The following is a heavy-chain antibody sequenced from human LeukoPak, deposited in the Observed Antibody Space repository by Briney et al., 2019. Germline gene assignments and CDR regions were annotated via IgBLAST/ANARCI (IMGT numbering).Heavy chain of an antibody. V-gene: IGHV4-4*07. CDR2: IYSSYFT. J-gene: IGHJ4*02. Sequence: ASETLSLTCTVSGDSMSGYSWSWLRQPAGKELEWIGRIYSSYFTEYNLSLDGRVTMSIDTFKNQFSLMLDSVTAADTAVYYCARVHIVTGTYFDSWGQGALVTVSS. CDR3: ARVHIVTGTYFDS. CDR1: GDSMSGYS. D-gene: IGHD3-10*01.